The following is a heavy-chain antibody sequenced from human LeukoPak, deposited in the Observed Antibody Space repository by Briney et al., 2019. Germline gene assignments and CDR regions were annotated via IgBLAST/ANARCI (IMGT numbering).Heavy chain of an antibody. Sequence: GGSLRLSCAASGFTFNNYAMSWVRQAPGKGLEWVSTICDSIEYADSVKGRFTISRDNAKNTLFLQMDSLRAEDTALYYCVRSLRSADFWGQGTLVTVSS. V-gene: IGHV3-23*01. J-gene: IGHJ4*02. CDR3: VRSLRSADF. CDR1: GFTFNNYA. CDR2: ICDSI.